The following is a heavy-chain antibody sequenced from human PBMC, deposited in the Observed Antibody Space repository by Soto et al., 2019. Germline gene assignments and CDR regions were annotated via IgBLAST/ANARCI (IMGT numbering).Heavy chain of an antibody. Sequence: PGGSLRLSCAALGLTVRGKKYITWVRQAPGKGLEWVSALYDVDGTYYADSAKGRFTISRDNSNNIIYLQMNSLGPDDTAVYYCASWLEREHAYDIWGLGTMVTVSS. CDR2: LYDVDGT. D-gene: IGHD1-1*01. CDR3: ASWLEREHAYDI. J-gene: IGHJ3*02. V-gene: IGHV3-53*01. CDR1: GLTVRGKKY.